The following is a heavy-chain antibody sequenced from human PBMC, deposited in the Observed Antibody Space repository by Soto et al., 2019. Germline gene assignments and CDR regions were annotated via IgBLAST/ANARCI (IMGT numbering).Heavy chain of an antibody. Sequence: QVQLQESGPGLVKPSQTLSLTCTVSGGSISSGDYYWSWIRQPPGKGLEWIGYIYYSGSTYYNPSLKSRVTISVDTSKTQFSLKLSSVTAADTAVYDCARAQQQLSLHLDYWGQGTLVTVSS. CDR2: IYYSGST. CDR3: ARAQQQLSLHLDY. CDR1: GGSISSGDYY. D-gene: IGHD6-13*01. V-gene: IGHV4-30-4*01. J-gene: IGHJ4*02.